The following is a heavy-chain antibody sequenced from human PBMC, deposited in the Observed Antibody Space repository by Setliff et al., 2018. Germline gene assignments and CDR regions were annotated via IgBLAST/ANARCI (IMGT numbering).Heavy chain of an antibody. D-gene: IGHD6-19*01. CDR2: XXXXXXX. CDR3: ARAPVGDRNGLFDS. Sequence: SETLSLTCTVSGDSISSGDDFWSWIRQPPXXXXXXXXXXXXXXXXXXNPSXXSRVTMSVDTSKNHFSLELTSVTAADTAVYYCARAPVGDRNGLFDSWGQGTLVTVSS. CDR1: GDSISSGDDF. J-gene: IGHJ4*02. V-gene: IGHV4-30-4*08.